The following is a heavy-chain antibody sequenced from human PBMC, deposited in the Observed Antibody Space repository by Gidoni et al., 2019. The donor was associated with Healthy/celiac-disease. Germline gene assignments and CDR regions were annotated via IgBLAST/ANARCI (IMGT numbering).Heavy chain of an antibody. Sequence: QVQLVESGGGVVQPGRSLRLYCAASGFTFSSYGMHGVRQAPGKGLEWVAVIWYDGSNKYYAGSVKGRFTISRDNSKNTLYLQMNSLRAEDTAVYYCAREGRGGQWLVYWGQGTLVTVSS. J-gene: IGHJ4*02. CDR2: IWYDGSNK. CDR1: GFTFSSYG. CDR3: AREGRGGQWLVY. V-gene: IGHV3-33*01. D-gene: IGHD6-19*01.